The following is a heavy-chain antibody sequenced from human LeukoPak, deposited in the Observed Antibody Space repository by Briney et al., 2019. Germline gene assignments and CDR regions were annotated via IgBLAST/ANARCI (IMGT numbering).Heavy chain of an antibody. CDR2: INTDGSTI. J-gene: IGHJ4*02. Sequence: PGGSLRLSCAASGFTFSSHWMHWARQAPGKGLVWVSRINTDGSTINYADSVKGRFTISRDNAKNTLYLQMNSLRAEDTAVYYCARGWVGRGSPLDYWGQGTPVTVSS. CDR3: ARGWVGRGSPLDY. D-gene: IGHD1-26*01. V-gene: IGHV3-74*01. CDR1: GFTFSSHW.